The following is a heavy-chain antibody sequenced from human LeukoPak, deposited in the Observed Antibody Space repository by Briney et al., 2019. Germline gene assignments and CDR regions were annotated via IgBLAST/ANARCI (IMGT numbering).Heavy chain of an antibody. V-gene: IGHV1-69*05. Sequence: ASVKVSCKASGGTFSSYAISWVRQAPGQGLEWMGGIIPIFGTANYAQKFQGRVTMTTDTSTSTAYMELRSLRSDDTAVYYCATTGPRSGDYWGQGTLVTVSS. CDR3: ATTGPRSGDY. CDR2: IIPIFGTA. CDR1: GGTFSSYA. D-gene: IGHD3-10*01. J-gene: IGHJ4*02.